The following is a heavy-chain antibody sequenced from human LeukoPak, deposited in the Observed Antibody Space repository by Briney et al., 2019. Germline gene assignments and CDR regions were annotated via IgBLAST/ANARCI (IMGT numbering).Heavy chain of an antibody. V-gene: IGHV4-39*07. Sequence: SETLSLTCTVSGDSISTSNSYWGWIRQPPGKGLEWIGSIYYSGNTYYNASLKSRFTISVDTSKNQFSLKLSSVTAADTAVYYCARAFCPGYYSYMAVWGKGTTVTVSS. CDR1: GDSISTSNSY. CDR3: ARAFCPGYYSYMAV. J-gene: IGHJ6*03. CDR2: IYYSGNT. D-gene: IGHD3-3*02.